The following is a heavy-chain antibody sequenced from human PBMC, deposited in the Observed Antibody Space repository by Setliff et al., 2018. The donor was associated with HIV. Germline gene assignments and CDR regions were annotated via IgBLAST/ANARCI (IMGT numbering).Heavy chain of an antibody. CDR3: ARGTLIATRPYYFDY. CDR1: GGTFSSYA. D-gene: IGHD6-6*01. J-gene: IGHJ4*02. CDR2: IIPIFGTA. V-gene: IGHV1-69*13. Sequence: SVKVSCKASGGTFSSYAISWVRQAPGQGLEWMGGIIPIFGTANYAQKFQGRVTITADESTSTAYMELSSLRSEDTAVYYCARGTLIATRPYYFDYWGQGTLVTVSS.